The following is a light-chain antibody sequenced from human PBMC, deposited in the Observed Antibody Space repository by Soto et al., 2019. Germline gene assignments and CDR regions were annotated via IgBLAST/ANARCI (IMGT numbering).Light chain of an antibody. CDR2: GAS. Sequence: EIVLTQSPGTLSLSPGERATLSWGASQSVSGTYLALYQQKPCQAPRLLIYGASNRATGIPDRFSGSGSGTDFTLTIRRLAPEDFAVYYCQQYGSPGTFGQGTKVDI. J-gene: IGKJ1*01. CDR3: QQYGSPGT. CDR1: QSVSGTY. V-gene: IGKV3-20*01.